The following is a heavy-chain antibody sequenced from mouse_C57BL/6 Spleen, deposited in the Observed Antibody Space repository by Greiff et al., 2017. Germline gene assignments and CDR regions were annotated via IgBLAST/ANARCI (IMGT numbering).Heavy chain of an antibody. J-gene: IGHJ3*01. V-gene: IGHV1-78*01. CDR1: GYTFTDHT. CDR3: ARWDIYDYDGFAY. Sequence: VKLMESDAELVKPGASVKISCKVSGYTFTDHTIHWMKQRPEQGLEWIGYIYPRDGSTKYNEKFKGKATLTADKSSSTAYMQLNSLTSEDSAVYFCARWDIYDYDGFAYWGQGTLVTVSA. D-gene: IGHD2-4*01. CDR2: IYPRDGST.